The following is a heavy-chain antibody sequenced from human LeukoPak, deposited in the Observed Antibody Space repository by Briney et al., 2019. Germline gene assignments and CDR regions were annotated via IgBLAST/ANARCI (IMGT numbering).Heavy chain of an antibody. CDR1: GFTFSSYG. Sequence: GGSLRLSCAASGFTFSSYGMHWVRQAPGEGLEWVAVIWYDGSNKYYADSVKGRFTISRDNSKNTLYLQMNSLRAEDTAVYYCARASSSWQFGYWGQGTLVTVSS. D-gene: IGHD6-13*01. V-gene: IGHV3-33*01. CDR3: ARASSSWQFGY. CDR2: IWYDGSNK. J-gene: IGHJ4*02.